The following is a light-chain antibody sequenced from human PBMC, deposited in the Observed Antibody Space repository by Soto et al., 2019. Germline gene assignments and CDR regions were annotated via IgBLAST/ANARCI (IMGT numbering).Light chain of an antibody. CDR2: NVS. Sequence: DIQMTQSPSTLAAPVGDRVTITCRASQNVDRWLAWYQQKPGKAPKLLIYNVSILESGVPSRFSGTGSGTEFTLTISSLQPDDLATYYCQHYLDYSRTSGQGTKVEV. V-gene: IGKV1-5*01. CDR3: QHYLDYSRT. J-gene: IGKJ1*01. CDR1: QNVDRW.